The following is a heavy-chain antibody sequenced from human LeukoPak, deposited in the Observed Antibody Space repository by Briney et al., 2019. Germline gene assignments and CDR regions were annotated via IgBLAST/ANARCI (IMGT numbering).Heavy chain of an antibody. CDR3: ARDIRRQQVVDFDL. CDR1: GFTFSSYE. D-gene: IGHD6-13*01. J-gene: IGHJ4*02. Sequence: GGSLRLSCASSGFTFSSYEMNWVRQAPGKGLEWVSYISSSGSTIYYADSVKGRFTISRDNAKNSLYLQMNRLRAEDTAVYHCARDIRRQQVVDFDLWGQGTLVTVSS. CDR2: ISSSGSTI. V-gene: IGHV3-48*03.